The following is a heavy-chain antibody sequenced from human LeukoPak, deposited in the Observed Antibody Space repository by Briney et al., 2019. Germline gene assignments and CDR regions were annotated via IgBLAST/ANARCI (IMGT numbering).Heavy chain of an antibody. CDR1: GFTFSSYA. D-gene: IGHD3-3*01. CDR3: ARGARGVVNNWFDP. CDR2: ISYDGSNK. V-gene: IGHV3-30-3*01. Sequence: GGSLRLSCAASGFTFSSYAMHWVRQAPGKGLEWVAVISYDGSNKYYADSVKGRFTISRDNSKNTLYLQMNSLRAEDTAVYYCARGARGVVNNWFDPWGQGTLVTVSS. J-gene: IGHJ5*02.